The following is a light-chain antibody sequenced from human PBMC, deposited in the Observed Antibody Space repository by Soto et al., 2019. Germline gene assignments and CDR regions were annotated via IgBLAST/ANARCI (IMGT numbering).Light chain of an antibody. V-gene: IGKV1-33*01. CDR2: DAS. CDR1: QDISNY. Sequence: DLQMTQSPSSLSASVGDRVTITCQASQDISNYLNWYQQKPGKAPKLLIYDASNLETGVPSRFSGSGSETDFTFTISSLQAEDIATYYCQQYDHLPPYTFGQGTKLEIK. J-gene: IGKJ2*01. CDR3: QQYDHLPPYT.